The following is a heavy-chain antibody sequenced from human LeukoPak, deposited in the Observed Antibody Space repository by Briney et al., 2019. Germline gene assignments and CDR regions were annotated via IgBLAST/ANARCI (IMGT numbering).Heavy chain of an antibody. D-gene: IGHD4-23*01. J-gene: IGHJ5*02. CDR1: GYTFTSYG. CDR2: ISAYNGNT. CDR3: ARVREAYGGNSIHWFDP. V-gene: IGHV1-18*01. Sequence: GASVKVSCKASGYTFTSYGISWVRQAPGQGLEWMGWISAYNGNTNYAQKLQGRVTMTTDTSTSTAYMELKSLRSDDTAVYYCARVREAYGGNSIHWFDPWGQGTLVTVSS.